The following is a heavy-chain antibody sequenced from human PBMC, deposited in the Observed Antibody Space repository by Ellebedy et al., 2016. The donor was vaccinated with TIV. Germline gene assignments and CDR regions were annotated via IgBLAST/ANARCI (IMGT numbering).Heavy chain of an antibody. Sequence: GESLNISCVVSGFTFSSYWRHWVRQAPGKGLVWVSRSNSDGNSTRYADSVKGRLTISRDNAKNTLYLQMNSLRAEDTAVYYCARGVVPAAIFWTQNWFDPWGQGTLVTVSS. D-gene: IGHD2-2*02. CDR2: SNSDGNST. CDR3: ARGVVPAAIFWTQNWFDP. V-gene: IGHV3-74*01. J-gene: IGHJ5*02. CDR1: GFTFSSYW.